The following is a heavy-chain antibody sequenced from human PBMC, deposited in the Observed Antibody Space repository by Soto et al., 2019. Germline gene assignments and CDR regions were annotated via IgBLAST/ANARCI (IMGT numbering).Heavy chain of an antibody. CDR3: ANLGLAVAGINFDF. Sequence: SGPTLANPTQTLTLPCTFSGFSLPTRGMGVGWIRQPPGTSLEWLALLYRDDDKRYSPSLKTRLNISKDTSKIQVVLKLANVDPVDTAAYFCANLGLAVAGINFDFWGQGALVTVSS. J-gene: IGHJ4*02. CDR1: GFSLPTRGMG. CDR2: LYRDDDK. D-gene: IGHD6-19*01. V-gene: IGHV2-5*02.